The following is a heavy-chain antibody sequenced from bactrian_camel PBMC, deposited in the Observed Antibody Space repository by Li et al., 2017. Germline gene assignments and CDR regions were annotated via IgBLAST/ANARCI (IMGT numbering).Heavy chain of an antibody. J-gene: IGHJ4*01. CDR2: IVTDGTT. V-gene: IGHV3S53*01. CDR3: AAASTWRVAWNRPMMYQY. Sequence: VQLVESGGETVQAGGSLRLSCVASGYNMEGKCMAWFRQIPGKEREQVAYIVTDGTTTYADSVKGRFTISKDNAQNTVYLQMNSLKPDDTAMYYCAAASTWRVAWNRPMMYQYWGQGTQVTVS. CDR1: GYNMEGKC. D-gene: IGHD4*01.